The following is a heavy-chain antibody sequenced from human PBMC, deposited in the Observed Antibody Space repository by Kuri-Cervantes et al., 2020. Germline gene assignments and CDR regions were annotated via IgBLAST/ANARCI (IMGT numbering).Heavy chain of an antibody. D-gene: IGHD1-26*01. J-gene: IGHJ5*02. V-gene: IGHV3-30*07. Sequence: GESLKISCAASGFTFSSYAMHWVRQAPGKGLEWVAVISYDGSNKYYADSVKGRFTISRDNSKNTLYLQMNSLRAEDTAVYYCATESRGGNWFDPWGQGTLVTVSS. CDR1: GFTFSSYA. CDR3: ATESRGGNWFDP. CDR2: ISYDGSNK.